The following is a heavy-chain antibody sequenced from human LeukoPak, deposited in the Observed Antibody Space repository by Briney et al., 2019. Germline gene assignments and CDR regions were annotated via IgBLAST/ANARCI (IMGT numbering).Heavy chain of an antibody. Sequence: GGSLRLSCAASGFTFSSYDMHWVRHATGKGLEWVSAIGTAGDTYYPGSVKGRFTISRENAKNSLYLQMNSLRAGDTAVYYCARAYGSGSYYNVDAFDIWGQGTMVTVSS. D-gene: IGHD3-10*01. CDR1: GFTFSSYD. V-gene: IGHV3-13*01. J-gene: IGHJ3*02. CDR3: ARAYGSGSYYNVDAFDI. CDR2: IGTAGDT.